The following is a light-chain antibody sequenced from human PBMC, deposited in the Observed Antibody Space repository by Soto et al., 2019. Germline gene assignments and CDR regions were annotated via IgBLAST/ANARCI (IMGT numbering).Light chain of an antibody. V-gene: IGLV2-14*03. CDR3: SSYTRSDTVI. Sequence: QSVLTQPASVSGSPGQSITISCTGSSSDIGGYNYVSWYQQHPGKAPKLLIYDVINRPSGVSNRFSGSKFGNTASLTISGLRAEDEADYSCSSYTRSDTVIFGGGTQLTVL. CDR2: DVI. J-gene: IGLJ2*01. CDR1: SSDIGGYNY.